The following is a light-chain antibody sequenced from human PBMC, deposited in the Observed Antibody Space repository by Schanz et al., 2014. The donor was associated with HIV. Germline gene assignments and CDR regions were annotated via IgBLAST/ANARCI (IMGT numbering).Light chain of an antibody. V-gene: IGLV2-14*03. J-gene: IGLJ3*02. CDR3: SSYRSYSTLEGV. CDR2: DVS. CDR1: SSDIGNYNY. Sequence: QSVLTQPPSASGSPGQSVTISCAGTSSDIGNYNYVSWYQHHPGRAPKLLIYDVSDRPSGVSNRFSGSKSGNTASLTISGLQAEDEADYYCSSYRSYSTLEGVFGGGTKLTVL.